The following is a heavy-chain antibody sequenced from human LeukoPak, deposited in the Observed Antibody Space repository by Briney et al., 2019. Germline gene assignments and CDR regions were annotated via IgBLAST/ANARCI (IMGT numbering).Heavy chain of an antibody. J-gene: IGHJ4*02. Sequence: PGGSLRLSCAASGFTFSSYGMHWVRQAPGKGLEWVAVISYDGSNKYYADSVKGRFTISRDNSKNTLYLQMNSLRAEDTAVYYCVRDRDYYAIDYWGQGTLVTVSS. CDR1: GFTFSSYG. CDR2: ISYDGSNK. V-gene: IGHV3-30*03. CDR3: VRDRDYYAIDY. D-gene: IGHD2-8*01.